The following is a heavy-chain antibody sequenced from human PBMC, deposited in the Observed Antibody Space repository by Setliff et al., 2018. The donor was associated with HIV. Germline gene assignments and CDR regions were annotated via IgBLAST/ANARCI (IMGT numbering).Heavy chain of an antibody. Sequence: GGSLRLSCAASGFRFSDYYMNWIRQAPGKGLEWISSISSSGRTIKYADSVKGRFTISRDNAKRSLYLQMNSLRVEDTAVYYCARDIPPEYPGFDLWGQGTVVTV. CDR3: ARDIPPEYPGFDL. CDR2: ISSSGRTI. V-gene: IGHV3-11*04. CDR1: GFRFSDYY. J-gene: IGHJ3*01. D-gene: IGHD6-6*01.